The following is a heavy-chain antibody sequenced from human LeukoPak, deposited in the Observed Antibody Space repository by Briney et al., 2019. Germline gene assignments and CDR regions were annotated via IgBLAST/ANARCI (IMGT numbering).Heavy chain of an antibody. V-gene: IGHV4-39*01. Sequence: SESLSLTCTVSGGSISSSHDFWGWIRQPPGKGLEWIGNSNYSASTYSNPSLKIRVTITVDTSKIQFSLKLSSVTAADTAVYYCARRGTSGDFDLWGRGTLVA. D-gene: IGHD1-1*01. CDR3: ARRGTSGDFDL. CDR1: GGSISSSHDF. J-gene: IGHJ2*01. CDR2: SNYSAST.